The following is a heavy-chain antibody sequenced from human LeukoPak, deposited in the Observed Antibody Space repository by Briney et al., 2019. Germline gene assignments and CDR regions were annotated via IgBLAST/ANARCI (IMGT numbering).Heavy chain of an antibody. D-gene: IGHD3-22*01. CDR2: ISGSGGST. CDR3: AKATGDYYDSSGYFDY. V-gene: IGHV3-23*01. CDR1: GFTFSSYA. Sequence: GGSLRLSCAVSGFTFSSYAMSWVRQSPGKGLEWVSGISGSGGSTYYADSVKGRFTISRDNSKNTLYLQMNSLRAEDTAVYYCAKATGDYYDSSGYFDYWGQGTLVTVSS. J-gene: IGHJ4*02.